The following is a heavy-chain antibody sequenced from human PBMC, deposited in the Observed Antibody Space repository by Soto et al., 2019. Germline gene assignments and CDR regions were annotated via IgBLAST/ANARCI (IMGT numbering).Heavy chain of an antibody. CDR1: GFTFSSYS. J-gene: IGHJ5*02. V-gene: IGHV3-48*01. D-gene: IGHD3-9*01. Sequence: GSLRLSCAASGFTFSSYSMNWVRQAPGKGLEWVSCIRSGGSPVYYADSVKGRFTISRADARNSLYLQMNSLRAEDTAVYYCAGVYFDWLYALDPWGQGTLVTVSS. CDR3: AGVYFDWLYALDP. CDR2: IRSGGSPV.